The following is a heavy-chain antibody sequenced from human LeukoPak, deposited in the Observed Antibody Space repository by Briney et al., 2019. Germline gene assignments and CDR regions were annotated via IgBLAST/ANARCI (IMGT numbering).Heavy chain of an antibody. CDR1: GFTFSSYW. CDR3: ARDPTYDILTGYTEY. V-gene: IGHV3-74*01. CDR2: INSDGSST. Sequence: GGSLRLSCAASGFTFSSYWMHWVRQAPGKGLVWVSRINSDGSSTSYADSVKGRFTISRDNAKNTLYLQMNSLRAEDTAVYYCARDPTYDILTGYTEYWGQGTLVTVSS. D-gene: IGHD3-9*01. J-gene: IGHJ4*02.